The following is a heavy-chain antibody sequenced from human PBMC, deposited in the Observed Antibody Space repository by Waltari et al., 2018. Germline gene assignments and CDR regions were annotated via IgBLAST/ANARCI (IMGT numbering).Heavy chain of an antibody. D-gene: IGHD3-3*01. V-gene: IGHV1-69*05. J-gene: IGHJ5*02. CDR2: VIPTCHTT. Sequence: QVQLAQSGAEVRKPGSSVKVSCKASGGPFNALNWVRQAPGQGLEWMGEVIPTCHTTNYAQKFRGRGTITTDESTTTAYMELSGLTSKDTAVYYCARVQSGTTGLGSWGQGTLVTVSS. CDR3: ARVQSGTTGLGS. CDR1: GGPFNA.